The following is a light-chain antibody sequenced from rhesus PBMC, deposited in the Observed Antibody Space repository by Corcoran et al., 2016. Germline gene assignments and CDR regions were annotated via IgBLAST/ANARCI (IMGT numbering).Light chain of an antibody. CDR3: RPFYSTPFA. V-gene: IGKV1-22*01. J-gene: IGKJ3*01. CDR1: PGITID. Sequence: DIQMTQSLSSLSAAVGDRVTITCRASPGITIDLAWYQQKQGEQPKLLIYEASSMQCGIPSRFSGIGSGTAFTHPIRRLQSEAFAAYSCRPFYSTPFAFDPGSKLDV. CDR2: EAS.